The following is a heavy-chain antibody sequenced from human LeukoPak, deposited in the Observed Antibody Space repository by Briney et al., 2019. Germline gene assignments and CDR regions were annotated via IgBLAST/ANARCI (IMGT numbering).Heavy chain of an antibody. CDR2: IYYSGST. Sequence: SETLSLTCTVSGGSVSSGSYYWSWIRQPPGKGLEWIGYIYYSGSTNYNPSLKSRVTISVDTSKNQFSLKLSSVTVADTAVYYCARWGWGSFYFDYWGQGTLVTVSS. CDR1: GGSVSSGSYY. CDR3: ARWGWGSFYFDY. V-gene: IGHV4-61*01. J-gene: IGHJ4*02. D-gene: IGHD3-16*01.